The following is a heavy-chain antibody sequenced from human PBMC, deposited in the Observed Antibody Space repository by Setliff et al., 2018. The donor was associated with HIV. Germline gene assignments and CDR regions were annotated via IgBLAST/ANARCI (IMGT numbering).Heavy chain of an antibody. Sequence: SETLSLTCTVSGDSMTSGSFYWSWVRQPAGKGLEWIGQVHSTLSTNYNPSLKSRLSISADTSKNQSSLNLRFVTAADTALYYCARRTFGSGRFDPWGQGTPVTVSS. CDR2: VHSTLST. CDR1: GDSMTSGSFY. V-gene: IGHV4-61*09. CDR3: ARRTFGSGRFDP. D-gene: IGHD6-19*01. J-gene: IGHJ5*02.